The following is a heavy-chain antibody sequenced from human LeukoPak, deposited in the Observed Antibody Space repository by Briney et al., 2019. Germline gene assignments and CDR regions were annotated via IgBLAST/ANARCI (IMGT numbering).Heavy chain of an antibody. CDR3: ARGASYGSDSLRVDY. CDR2: ISSSSSYI. V-gene: IGHV3-21*01. D-gene: IGHD3-10*01. Sequence: PGGSLRLSCAASGFTFSSYSMNWVRQAPGKGLEWVSSISSSSSYIYYADSVKGRFTISRDNAKNSLYLQMNSLRVEDTAVYYCARGASYGSDSLRVDYWGQGTLVTVSS. CDR1: GFTFSSYS. J-gene: IGHJ4*02.